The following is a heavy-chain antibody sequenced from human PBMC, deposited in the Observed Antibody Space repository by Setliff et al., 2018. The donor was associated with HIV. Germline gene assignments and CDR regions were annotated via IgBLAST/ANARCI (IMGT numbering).Heavy chain of an antibody. D-gene: IGHD6-13*01. CDR3: ARVRPAPGAALDY. J-gene: IGHJ4*02. Sequence: ASVKVSCKTSGYNFSPYRIHWVRQAPGQGLEWIGIIDPGSGAATYAQKLQGRITMTRDTSTTTVYMHLNSLTADDSAVYFCARVRPAPGAALDYWGQGTLVTVSS. CDR2: IDPGSGAA. CDR1: GYNFSPYR. V-gene: IGHV1-46*04.